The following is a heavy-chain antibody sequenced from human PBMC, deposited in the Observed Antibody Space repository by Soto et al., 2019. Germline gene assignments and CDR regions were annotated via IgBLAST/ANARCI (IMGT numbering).Heavy chain of an antibody. CDR3: ARSIAAAGTDGMDV. CDR1: GGSISSGGYY. CDR2: IYYSGST. D-gene: IGHD6-13*01. J-gene: IGHJ6*02. Sequence: SETLSLTCTVSGGSISSGGYYWSWIRQHPGKGLEWIGYIYYSGSTYYNPSLKSRVTISVDTSKNQFSLKLSSVTAADTAVYYCARSIAAAGTDGMDVWGQGTTVTVSS. V-gene: IGHV4-31*03.